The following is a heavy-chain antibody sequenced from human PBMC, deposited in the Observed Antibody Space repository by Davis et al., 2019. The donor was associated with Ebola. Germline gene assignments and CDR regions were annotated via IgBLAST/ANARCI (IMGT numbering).Heavy chain of an antibody. CDR2: LNPNSGNT. V-gene: IGHV1-8*01. Sequence: ASVKVSCKTSGYTFTNYDINWVRQATGQGLEWMGWLNPNSGNTDSTHKFQGSLTMTKNISIGTAYMELSTLTSEDTAVYYCARRVYSRSGFDSWGQGTLVTVSS. CDR1: GYTFTNYD. J-gene: IGHJ4*02. CDR3: ARRVYSRSGFDS. D-gene: IGHD2-8*01.